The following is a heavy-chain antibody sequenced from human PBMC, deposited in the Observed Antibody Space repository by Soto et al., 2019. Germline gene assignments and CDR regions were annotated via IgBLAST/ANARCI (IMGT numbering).Heavy chain of an antibody. J-gene: IGHJ5*02. CDR2: IKSKTDGGTT. CDR1: GFTFSNAW. Sequence: PGGSLRLSCAASGFTFSNAWMSWVRQAPGKGLEWVGRIKSKTDGGTTDYAAPVKGRFTIARDDSKNTLYLQMNSLKTEDTAVYYCTTTPDRLLWFGELLLNWVDPWGQGTLVTVSS. D-gene: IGHD3-10*01. CDR3: TTTPDRLLWFGELLLNWVDP. V-gene: IGHV3-15*01.